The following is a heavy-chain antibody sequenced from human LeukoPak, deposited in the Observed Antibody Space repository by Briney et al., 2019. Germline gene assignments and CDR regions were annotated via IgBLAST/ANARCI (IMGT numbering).Heavy chain of an antibody. J-gene: IGHJ4*02. CDR3: ARDGRMGPYVIRGVPLDY. D-gene: IGHD3-10*01. CDR2: IWYDGSST. V-gene: IGHV3-33*01. CDR1: GFTFSNYG. Sequence: GGSLRLSCAASGFTFSNYGMQWVRQAPGKGLEWVALIWYDGSSTYYVDSVKGRFTISRDNSKNTLYLQMNSLRAEDTAVYYCARDGRMGPYVIRGVPLDYWGQGTLVTVSS.